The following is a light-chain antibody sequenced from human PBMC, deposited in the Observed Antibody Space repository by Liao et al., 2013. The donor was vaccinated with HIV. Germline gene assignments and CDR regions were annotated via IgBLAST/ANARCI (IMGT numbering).Light chain of an antibody. CDR1: NLGDKY. CDR2: QDS. CDR3: QLWDRSSAHPCV. V-gene: IGLV3-1*01. Sequence: SYELTQAPSVSVSPGQTASITCSGDNLGDKYVCWYQQKPGQSPVLVIYQDSRRSSGIPERFSGSNSGNTATLTISGTQPMDEADYYCQLWDRSSAHPCVFGPGTKVTVL. J-gene: IGLJ1*01.